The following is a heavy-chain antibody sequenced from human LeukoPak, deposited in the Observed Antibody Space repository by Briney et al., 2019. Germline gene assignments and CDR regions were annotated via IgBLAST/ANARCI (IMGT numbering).Heavy chain of an antibody. CDR3: ARGQHGGTFGGVIVHVSGFDY. V-gene: IGHV3-21*01. CDR1: GFTFSSYS. D-gene: IGHD3-16*02. Sequence: GGSLRLSCAASGFTFSSYSMNWVRQAPGKGLEWVSSITWSSTYIYYADSVKGRFTIYRDNAQKSLYLQMNSLRAEDTAVYYCARGQHGGTFGGVIVHVSGFDYWGQGALVTVSS. CDR2: ITWSSTYI. J-gene: IGHJ4*02.